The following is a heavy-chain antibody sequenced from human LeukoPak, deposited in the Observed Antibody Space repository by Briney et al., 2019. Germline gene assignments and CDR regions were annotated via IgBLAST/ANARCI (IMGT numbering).Heavy chain of an antibody. CDR2: IWYDGSNK. V-gene: IGHV3-33*06. CDR1: GFTFSSYG. D-gene: IGHD3-3*01. CDR3: AKDPPFWSGSYFDY. J-gene: IGHJ4*02. Sequence: GGSLRLSCAASGFTFSSYGMHWVRQAPGKGLERVAVIWYDGSNKYYADSVKGRFTISRDNSKNTLYLQMNSLRAEDTAVYYCAKDPPFWSGSYFDYWGQGTLVTVSS.